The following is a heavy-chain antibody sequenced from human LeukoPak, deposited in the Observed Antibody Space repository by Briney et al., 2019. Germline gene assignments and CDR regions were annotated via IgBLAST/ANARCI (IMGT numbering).Heavy chain of an antibody. CDR2: IYYTGST. D-gene: IGHD2-8*01. Sequence: SETLSLTCTVSGGSISSYYWSWIRQPPGKGLEWIGNIYYTGSTSYNSSLESRVTISVDTSKNQFSLQLSSVTAADTAVYYCARENYCTNGVCWAFDPWGQGTLVTVSS. J-gene: IGHJ5*02. CDR1: GGSISSYY. CDR3: ARENYCTNGVCWAFDP. V-gene: IGHV4-59*12.